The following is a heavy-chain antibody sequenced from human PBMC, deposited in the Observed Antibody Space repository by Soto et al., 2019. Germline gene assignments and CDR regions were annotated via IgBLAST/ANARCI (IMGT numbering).Heavy chain of an antibody. D-gene: IGHD6-19*01. J-gene: IGHJ4*02. CDR1: GFTFSSYG. CDR2: IWYDASNK. V-gene: IGHV3-33*01. CDR3: ARDCAGYSSGWYQRGGFDY. Sequence: QVQLVESGGGVVQPGRSLRLSCAASGFTFSSYGMHWVRQAPGKGLEWVAVIWYDASNKYYADSVKGRFTISRDNSKNTPYLQMNSLGAEDTAVYYCARDCAGYSSGWYQRGGFDYWGQGTLVTVSS.